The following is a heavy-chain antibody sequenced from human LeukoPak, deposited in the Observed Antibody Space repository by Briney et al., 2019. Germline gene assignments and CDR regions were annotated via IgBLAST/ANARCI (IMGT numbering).Heavy chain of an antibody. CDR2: IYHSGST. J-gene: IGHJ4*02. CDR3: ASKVYGDARTFDY. Sequence: SGTLSLTCAVSGGSISSSNWWSWVRQPPGKGLEWIGEIYHSGSTNYNPSLKSRVTISVDKSKNQFSLKLTSVTAADTAVYYCASKVYGDARTFDYWGQGTLVTVSS. CDR1: GGSISSSNW. D-gene: IGHD4-17*01. V-gene: IGHV4-4*02.